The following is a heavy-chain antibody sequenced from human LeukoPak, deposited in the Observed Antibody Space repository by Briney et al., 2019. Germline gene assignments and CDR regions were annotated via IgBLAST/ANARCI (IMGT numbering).Heavy chain of an antibody. CDR3: AKDHSNWYFDL. V-gene: IGHV3-23*01. CDR1: GFTFSSYA. CDR2: ISGTGSGT. J-gene: IGHJ2*01. Sequence: GGSLRLSCAASGFTFSSYAMSWVRQAPGKGLEWVSAISGTGSGTYYADSMKGRFTISRDNSKNALYLQMNSLRAEDTALYYCAKDHSNWYFDLWGRGTLLTVSS.